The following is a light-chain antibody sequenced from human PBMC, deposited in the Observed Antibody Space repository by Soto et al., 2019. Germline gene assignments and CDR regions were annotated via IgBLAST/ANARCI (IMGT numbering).Light chain of an antibody. V-gene: IGLV2-8*01. Sequence: QSALTQPPSASGSPGQSVTISCTGTSSDVGGYNYVSWYQQYPGRAPKLMIYEVSKRPSGVPDRFSGSKSGNTASLTVSGLQAEDEADYYCSSYAGSDIVVFGGGTQLTVL. CDR2: EVS. CDR3: SSYAGSDIVV. J-gene: IGLJ2*01. CDR1: SSDVGGYNY.